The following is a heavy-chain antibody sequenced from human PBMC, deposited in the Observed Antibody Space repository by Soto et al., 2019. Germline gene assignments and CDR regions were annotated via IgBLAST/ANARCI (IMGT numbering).Heavy chain of an antibody. V-gene: IGHV1-69*18. CDR3: ARVTLRGILLGGVGS. J-gene: IGHJ4*02. CDR2: ITPMFGTT. D-gene: IGHD3-16*01. CDR1: AGTFVNYA. Sequence: QVQLVQSGAEVKKPGSSVKVSCKASAGTFVNYAITLVRQAPGQGLELMGTITPMFGTTYNAQKFNERVTFTADETPSTACMELSGLRCQDTAVYYCARVTLRGILLGGVGSWGQGTLVTVSS.